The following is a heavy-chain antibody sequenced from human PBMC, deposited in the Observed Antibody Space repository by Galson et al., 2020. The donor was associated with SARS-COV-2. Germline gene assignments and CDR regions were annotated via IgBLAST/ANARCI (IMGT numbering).Heavy chain of an antibody. Sequence: GGSLRLSCAASGFTFSSYAMHWVRQAPGKGLEWVAVISYDGSNKYYADSVKGRFTISRDNSKNTLYLQMNSLRAEDTAVYYCARAGDYDYIWGSYRLDYWGQGTLVTVSS. V-gene: IGHV3-30*04. CDR3: ARAGDYDYIWGSYRLDY. D-gene: IGHD3-16*02. CDR2: ISYDGSNK. CDR1: GFTFSSYA. J-gene: IGHJ4*02.